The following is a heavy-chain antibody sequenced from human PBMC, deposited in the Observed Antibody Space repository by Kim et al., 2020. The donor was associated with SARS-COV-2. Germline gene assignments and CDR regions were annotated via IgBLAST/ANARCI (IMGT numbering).Heavy chain of an antibody. CDR1: GGSISSGGYY. J-gene: IGHJ6*02. V-gene: IGHV4-31*03. CDR3: ARDTIQLLWFGELQITRYYYYGMDV. D-gene: IGHD3-10*01. Sequence: SETLSLTCTVSGGSISSGGYYWSWIRQHPGKVLEWIGYIYYSGSTYYNPSLKSRVTISVDTSKNQFSLKLSSVTAADTAVYYCARDTIQLLWFGELQITRYYYYGMDVWGQGTTVTVSS. CDR2: IYYSGST.